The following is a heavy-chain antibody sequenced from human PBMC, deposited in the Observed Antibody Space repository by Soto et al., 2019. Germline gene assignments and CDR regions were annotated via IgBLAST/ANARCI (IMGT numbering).Heavy chain of an antibody. CDR1: GLTFSSNG. CDR2: IWSDGSEK. D-gene: IGHD3-10*01. J-gene: IGHJ4*02. CDR3: ARDLGRFNFGSASFVS. Sequence: QVQLVESGGGVVQPGRSLRLSCAASGLTFSSNGMHWVRQAPGKGLEWVAVIWSDGSEKYYADSVKGRFSISRDNSKNTLYLHMDSLRAEDTAVYYCARDLGRFNFGSASFVSGGQGPMVTVS. V-gene: IGHV3-33*01.